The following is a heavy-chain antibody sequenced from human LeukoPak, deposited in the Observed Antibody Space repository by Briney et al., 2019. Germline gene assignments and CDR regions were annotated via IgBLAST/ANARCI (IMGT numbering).Heavy chain of an antibody. V-gene: IGHV3-23*01. J-gene: IGHJ4*02. CDR3: AKTPSGELLSPFDY. D-gene: IGHD1-26*01. CDR1: GFTFSSYA. CDR2: ISGSGGNT. Sequence: PGGSLRLSCAASGFTFSSYAMSWVRQAPGKGLEWVSAISGSGGNTYYADSVKGRFTISRDNSKNALYLQMNSLRAEDTAVYYCAKTPSGELLSPFDYWGQGTLVTVPS.